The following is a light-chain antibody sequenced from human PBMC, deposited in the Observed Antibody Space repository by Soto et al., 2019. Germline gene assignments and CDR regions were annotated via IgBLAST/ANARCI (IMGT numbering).Light chain of an antibody. V-gene: IGKV1-39*01. CDR3: QQYYSYLDWT. CDR1: QSISNH. J-gene: IGKJ1*01. Sequence: DIQMTQSPSSLSASVEDRVIITCRASQSISNHLNWYQQKPGKAPKLLIYAASTLQSGVPSRFSGSGSGTDFTLTISCLQSEDFATYYCQQYYSYLDWTFGQGTKVDIK. CDR2: AAS.